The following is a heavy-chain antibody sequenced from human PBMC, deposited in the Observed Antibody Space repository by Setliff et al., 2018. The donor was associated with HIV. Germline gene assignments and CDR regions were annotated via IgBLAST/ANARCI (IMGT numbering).Heavy chain of an antibody. D-gene: IGHD3-22*01. CDR2: IYWDDFE. CDR1: GFSLSSNGEA. J-gene: IGHJ4*02. Sequence: GSGPTLVNPTQALTLTCTFSGFSLSSNGEAVGWIRQPPGGALEWLAIIYWDDFEHFNPSLQNRLIITKDASKNQAVLTMTNMDPADTATYYCAHRVTDPVPYYDSSGYFDYWGQGTLVTVS. V-gene: IGHV2-5*02. CDR3: AHRVTDPVPYYDSSGYFDY.